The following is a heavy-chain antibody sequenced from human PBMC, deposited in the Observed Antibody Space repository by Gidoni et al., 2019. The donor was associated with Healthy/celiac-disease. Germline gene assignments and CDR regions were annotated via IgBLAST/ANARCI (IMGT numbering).Heavy chain of an antibody. CDR1: GGSCSGYY. CDR2: INHSGST. Sequence: QVQLQQWGAGLLKPSETLSLTCAVYGGSCSGYYWSWIRQPPGKGLEWIGEINHSGSTNYNPSRNSRVTVSVDTSKNQFSLKLSSETAADTAVYYCARGRRIAAAGNWFDHWGQGTLVTVSS. V-gene: IGHV4-34*01. J-gene: IGHJ5*02. CDR3: ARGRRIAAAGNWFDH. D-gene: IGHD6-13*01.